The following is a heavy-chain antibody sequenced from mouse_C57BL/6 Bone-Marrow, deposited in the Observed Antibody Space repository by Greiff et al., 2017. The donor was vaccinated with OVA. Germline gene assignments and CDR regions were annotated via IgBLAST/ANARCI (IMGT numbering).Heavy chain of an antibody. D-gene: IGHD2-5*01. CDR1: GFTFSDYY. V-gene: IGHV5-12*01. CDR2: ISNGGGST. Sequence: DVKLVESGGGLVQPGGSLKLSCAASGFTFSDYYMYWVRQTPEKRLEWVAYISNGGGSTYYPDTVKGRFTISRDNAKNTLYLQMSRLKSEDTAMYYCARRVYYSNLFAYWGQGTLVTVSA. J-gene: IGHJ3*01. CDR3: ARRVYYSNLFAY.